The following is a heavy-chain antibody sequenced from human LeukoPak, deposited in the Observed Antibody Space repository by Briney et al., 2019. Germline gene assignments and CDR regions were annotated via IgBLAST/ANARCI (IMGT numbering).Heavy chain of an antibody. CDR1: GFTFKSYA. V-gene: IGHV3-23*01. J-gene: IGHJ4*02. Sequence: GGSLRLSCVDSGFTFKSYAMNWVRQAPRKGLQWVSTISANGASTFYADSVKGRFTISRDNSKNTVSLQVNSLRVEDTAIYYCAKTYRDYFDSWGLGTLVTVSS. D-gene: IGHD5-18*01. CDR2: ISANGAST. CDR3: AKTYRDYFDS.